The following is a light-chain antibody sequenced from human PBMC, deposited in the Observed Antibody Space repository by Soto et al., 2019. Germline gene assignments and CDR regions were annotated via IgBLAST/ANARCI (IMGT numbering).Light chain of an antibody. CDR3: QQYNRYSYT. Sequence: DIQMTQSPSTLSASVGDRVTITCRASQSISSWLAWYQQKPGKAPKLLIYKASSLECGVPSRFSGSGSGTEFTLTISSLQPDHVATYYCQQYNRYSYTFGQGTKLEMK. V-gene: IGKV1-5*03. CDR2: KAS. CDR1: QSISSW. J-gene: IGKJ2*01.